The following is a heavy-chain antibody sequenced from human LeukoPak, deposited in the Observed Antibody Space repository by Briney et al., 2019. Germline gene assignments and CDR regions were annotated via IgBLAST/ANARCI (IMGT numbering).Heavy chain of an antibody. Sequence: ASVKVSCKASGYAFTDYSMHWVRQAPGQGLEWMGWINPKSGGRKYAQKFQGRVTMTRDTSISTAHMELSGLGFDDTAVYYCARNGHISAWSYYYYYVDVWGIGTTVTVSS. D-gene: IGHD6-19*01. V-gene: IGHV1-2*02. CDR3: ARNGHISAWSYYYYYVDV. CDR1: GYAFTDYS. J-gene: IGHJ6*03. CDR2: INPKSGGR.